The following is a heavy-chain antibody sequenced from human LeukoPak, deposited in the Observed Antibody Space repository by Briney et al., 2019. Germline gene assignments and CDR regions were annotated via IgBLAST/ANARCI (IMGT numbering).Heavy chain of an antibody. Sequence: SETLSLTCTVSGGSISSYYCSWIRQPPGKGLEWIGYIYYSGSTNYNPSLKSRVTISVDTSKNQFSLKLSSVTAADTAVYYCAREGTAGTNLNWFDPWGQGTLVTVSS. CDR3: AREGTAGTNLNWFDP. D-gene: IGHD1-1*01. CDR1: GGSISSYY. V-gene: IGHV4-59*01. J-gene: IGHJ5*02. CDR2: IYYSGST.